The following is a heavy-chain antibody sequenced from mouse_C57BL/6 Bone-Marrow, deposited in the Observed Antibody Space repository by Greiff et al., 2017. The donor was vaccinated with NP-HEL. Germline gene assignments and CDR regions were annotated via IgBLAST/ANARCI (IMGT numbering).Heavy chain of an antibody. V-gene: IGHV1-50*01. J-gene: IGHJ4*01. CDR2: IDPSDSYT. D-gene: IGHD1-1*01. Sequence: VQLQQSGAELVKPGASVKLSCKASGYTFTSYWMQWVKQRPGQGLEWIGEIDPSDSYTNYNQKFKGKATLTVDTSSSTAYMQLSSLTSEDSAVYYCARYDGPYYYAMDYWGQGTSVTVSS. CDR1: GYTFTSYW. CDR3: ARYDGPYYYAMDY.